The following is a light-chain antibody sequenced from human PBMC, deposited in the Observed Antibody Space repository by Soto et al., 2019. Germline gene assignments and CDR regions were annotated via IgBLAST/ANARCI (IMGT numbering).Light chain of an antibody. CDR2: DAS. Sequence: IQLTQSPSSLSASVGDRFTITCRVSQGISSYLGWYQQKPGKAPNLLIYDASTLESGVPPRFSGSRSGTEFTLTISSLQPDDCGTYYCQQYHSFFSVTFGQGTKVE. V-gene: IGKV1-9*01. J-gene: IGKJ1*01. CDR1: QGISSY. CDR3: QQYHSFFSVT.